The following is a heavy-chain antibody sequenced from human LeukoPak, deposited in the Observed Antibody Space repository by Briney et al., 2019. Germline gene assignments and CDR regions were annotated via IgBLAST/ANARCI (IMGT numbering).Heavy chain of an antibody. CDR1: GFTFSSYA. Sequence: GGSLRLSCAASGFTFSSYAMSWVRQAPGKGLEWVSAISGSGGSTYYADSVKGRFTISRDNSKNTLYLQMNSLRAEDTAVYYCAKDPRRITMVRGVNSHFDYWGQGTLVTVSS. V-gene: IGHV3-23*01. D-gene: IGHD3-10*01. CDR3: AKDPRRITMVRGVNSHFDY. CDR2: ISGSGGST. J-gene: IGHJ4*02.